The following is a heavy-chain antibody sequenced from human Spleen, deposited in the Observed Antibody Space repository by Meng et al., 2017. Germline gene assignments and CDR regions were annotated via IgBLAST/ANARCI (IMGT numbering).Heavy chain of an antibody. CDR3: ARDHSGDYFDY. CDR2: ISGSGGST. V-gene: IGHV3-23*01. D-gene: IGHD4-17*01. Sequence: GESLKISCAASGFTFSSYAMSWVRQAPGKGLEWVSAISGSGGSTYYADSVKGRFTISRDNSKNTLYLQMNSLRAEDTAAYYCARDHSGDYFDYWGQGTLVTVSS. J-gene: IGHJ4*02. CDR1: GFTFSSYA.